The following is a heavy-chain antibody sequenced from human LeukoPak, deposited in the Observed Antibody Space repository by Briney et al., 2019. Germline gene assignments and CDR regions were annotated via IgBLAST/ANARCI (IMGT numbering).Heavy chain of an antibody. CDR2: IYHSGST. Sequence: KSSETLSLTCTVSGYSISSGYYWGWIRQPPGKGLEWIGSIYHSGSTYYNPSLKSRVTISVDTSKNQFSLKLSSVTAADTAVYYCARTVILGAGRYYYYYMDVWGKGTTVTISS. CDR1: GYSISSGYY. V-gene: IGHV4-38-2*02. J-gene: IGHJ6*03. CDR3: ARTVILGAGRYYYYYMDV. D-gene: IGHD2-21*01.